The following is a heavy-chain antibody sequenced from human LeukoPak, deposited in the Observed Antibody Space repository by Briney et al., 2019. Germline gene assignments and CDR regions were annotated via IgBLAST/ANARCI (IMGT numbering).Heavy chain of an antibody. CDR3: ARGRGYYQPRIWFDP. CDR2: IYHSGST. V-gene: IGHV4-38-2*02. Sequence: SETLSLTCTVSGYSISSGYYWGWIRQPPGKGLEWIGSIYHSGSTYYNPSLKSRVTISVDTSKNQFSLKLSSVTAADTAVYYCARGRGYYQPRIWFDPWGQGTLVTVSS. CDR1: GYSISSGYY. J-gene: IGHJ5*02. D-gene: IGHD3-22*01.